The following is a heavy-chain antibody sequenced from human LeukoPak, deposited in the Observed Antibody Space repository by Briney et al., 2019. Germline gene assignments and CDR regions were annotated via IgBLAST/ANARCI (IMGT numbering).Heavy chain of an antibody. J-gene: IGHJ6*02. V-gene: IGHV4-34*01. CDR3: ARGSRIFGVVRGAWVYGMDV. CDR2: INHSGST. Sequence: SETLSLTCAVYGGSFSGYYWSWIRQPPGKGLEWIGEINHSGSTNYNPSLKSRVTISVDTSKNQFSLKLSSVTAADTAVYYCARGSRIFGVVRGAWVYGMDVWGQGTTVTVSS. D-gene: IGHD3-3*01. CDR1: GGSFSGYY.